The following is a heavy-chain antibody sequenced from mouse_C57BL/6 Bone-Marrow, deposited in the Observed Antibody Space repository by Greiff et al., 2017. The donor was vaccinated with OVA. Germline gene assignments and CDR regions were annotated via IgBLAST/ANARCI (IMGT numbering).Heavy chain of an antibody. V-gene: IGHV1-18*01. CDR1: GYTFTDYN. Sequence: EVQLQQSGPELVRPGVSVKISCKGSGYTFTDYNMDWVKQSHGKSLEWIGDINPNNGGTIYNQKFKGKATLTVDKSSSTAYMELRSLTSEDTAVYYCARRGLRYAMDYWGQGTSVTVSS. D-gene: IGHD1-1*01. J-gene: IGHJ4*01. CDR3: ARRGLRYAMDY. CDR2: INPNNGGT.